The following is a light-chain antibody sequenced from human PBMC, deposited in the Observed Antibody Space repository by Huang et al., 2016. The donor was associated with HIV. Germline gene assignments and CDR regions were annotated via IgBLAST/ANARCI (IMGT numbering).Light chain of an antibody. CDR2: GAS. CDR1: QSVSNY. V-gene: IGKV3-15*01. CDR3: QQYSGGYS. J-gene: IGKJ2*03. Sequence: EIVLTQSPATLSVSPGERATLSCRASQSVSNYLAWYQQRHGQAPRLLIYGASTRATGVPARFSCIGSGTEFTLTISGLQSEDFAVYYCQQYSGGYSFGQGTKVDIK.